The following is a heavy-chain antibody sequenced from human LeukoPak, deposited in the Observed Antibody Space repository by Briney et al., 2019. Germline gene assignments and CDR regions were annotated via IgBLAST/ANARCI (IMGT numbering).Heavy chain of an antibody. D-gene: IGHD6-13*01. CDR1: GFSFSIYS. J-gene: IGHJ6*03. CDR2: IRYDGSNK. Sequence: PGGSLRLSCRASGFSFSIYSMNWVRQAPGKGLEWVAFIRYDGSNKYYADSVKGRFTISRDNSKNTLYLQMNSLRAEDTAVYYCAKGGGSRHYMDVWGKGTTVTVSS. V-gene: IGHV3-30*02. CDR3: AKGGGSRHYMDV.